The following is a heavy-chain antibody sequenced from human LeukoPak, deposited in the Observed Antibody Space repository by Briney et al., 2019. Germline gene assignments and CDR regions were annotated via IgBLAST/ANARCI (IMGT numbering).Heavy chain of an antibody. CDR2: INPSGGST. Sequence: ASVKVSCKASGYTFTNYYMHWVRQAPGQGLEWMGIINPSGGSTSYAQKFQGRVTMTRDMSTSTVYMELSSLRSEDTAVYYCARHPVDTSSSDKYDYWGQGTLVTVSS. CDR1: GYTFTNYY. J-gene: IGHJ4*02. D-gene: IGHD5-12*01. V-gene: IGHV1-46*01. CDR3: ARHPVDTSSSDKYDY.